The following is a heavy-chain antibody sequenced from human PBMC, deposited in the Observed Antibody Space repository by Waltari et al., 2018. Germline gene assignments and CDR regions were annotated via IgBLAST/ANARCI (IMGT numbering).Heavy chain of an antibody. V-gene: IGHV3-73*01. Sequence: EVQLVESGGGLVQPGGSLKLSCAASGFIFSDSAIHWVRQASGKGLELVGRIRTNANNYATSYGASVKGRFTISRDDSRNTAYLQMNSLKIDDTAVYFCSRHDPLDFWGQGTLVTVSS. CDR3: SRHDPLDF. CDR2: IRTNANNYAT. J-gene: IGHJ4*02. CDR1: GFIFSDSA.